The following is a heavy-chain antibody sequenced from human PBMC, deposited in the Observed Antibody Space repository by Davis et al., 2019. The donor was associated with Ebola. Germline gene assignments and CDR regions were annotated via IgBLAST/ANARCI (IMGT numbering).Heavy chain of an antibody. V-gene: IGHV4-39*07. Sequence: PSETLSLTCTVSGGSVSSGSYYWSWIRQPPGKGLEWIGEINHSGSTNYNPSLKSRVTISVDTSKNQFSLKLSSVTAADTAVYYCARELYYYMDVWGKGTTVTVSS. CDR2: INHSGST. J-gene: IGHJ6*03. CDR3: ARELYYYMDV. CDR1: GGSVSSGSYY.